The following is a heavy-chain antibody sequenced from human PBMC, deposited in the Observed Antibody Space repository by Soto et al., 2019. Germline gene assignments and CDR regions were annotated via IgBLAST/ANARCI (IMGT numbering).Heavy chain of an antibody. CDR2: IYHSGST. Sequence: SETLSLTCAVSGGSISSTNWWSWVRQPPGKGLEWIGEIYHSGSTNYNPSLKSRVTISVDKSKNQFSLKLSSVTAADTAVYYCAGRLSTLSTLDYWGQGTLVTVSS. J-gene: IGHJ4*02. D-gene: IGHD3-16*02. V-gene: IGHV4-4*02. CDR1: GGSISSTNW. CDR3: AGRLSTLSTLDY.